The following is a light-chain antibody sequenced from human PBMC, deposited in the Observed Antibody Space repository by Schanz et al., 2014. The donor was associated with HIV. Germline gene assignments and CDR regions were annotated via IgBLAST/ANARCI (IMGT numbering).Light chain of an antibody. J-gene: IGKJ4*01. V-gene: IGKV1-39*01. CDR2: AAS. CDR1: QSISTY. CDR3: QQLTSYPFT. Sequence: DIQMTQSPSSLSASLGDRVTITCRTSQSISTYLNWYQQKPGKAPNLLIYAASNLQTGVPSRFSGSGSGTDFTLIISSLHPEDFGTYYCQQLTSYPFTFGGGTKVDLK.